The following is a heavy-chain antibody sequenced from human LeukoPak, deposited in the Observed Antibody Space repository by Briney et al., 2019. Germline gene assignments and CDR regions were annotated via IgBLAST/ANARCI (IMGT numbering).Heavy chain of an antibody. J-gene: IGHJ4*02. CDR3: VRGGDGYNTDY. CDR1: GGSISSYY. CDR2: IYYSGST. D-gene: IGHD5-24*01. V-gene: IGHV4-59*01. Sequence: PSETLSLTCIVSGGSISSYYWSWIRQPPGKGLEWIGYIYYSGSTNYNPSLKSRVTISVDTSKNQFSLKLSSVTAADTAVYYCVRGGDGYNTDYWGQGTLVTVSS.